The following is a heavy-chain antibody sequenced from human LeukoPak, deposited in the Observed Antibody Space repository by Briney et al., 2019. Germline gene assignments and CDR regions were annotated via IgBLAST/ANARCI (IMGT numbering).Heavy chain of an antibody. D-gene: IGHD4-17*01. V-gene: IGHV3-33*01. CDR3: ARDSTVGDLDY. CDR1: GFTFSSYG. Sequence: PGGSLRLSCAASGFTFSSYGMHWVRQAPGKGLEWVAVIWYDGSNKYYADSVKGRFTISRDNSKNTLCLQMNSLRAEDTAVYYCARDSTVGDLDYWGQGTLVTVSS. CDR2: IWYDGSNK. J-gene: IGHJ4*02.